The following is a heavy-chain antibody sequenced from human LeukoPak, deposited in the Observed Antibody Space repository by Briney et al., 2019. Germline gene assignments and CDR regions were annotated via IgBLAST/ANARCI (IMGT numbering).Heavy chain of an antibody. CDR2: FDPEDGET. Sequence: ASVKVSRKVSGYTLTELSMHWVRQAPGKGLEWMGGFDPEDGETIYAQKFQGRVTMTEDTSTDTAYMELSSLRSEDTAVYYCATYYYDSSGYYWAWFDPWGQGTLVTVSS. CDR1: GYTLTELS. CDR3: ATYYYDSSGYYWAWFDP. D-gene: IGHD3-22*01. V-gene: IGHV1-24*01. J-gene: IGHJ5*02.